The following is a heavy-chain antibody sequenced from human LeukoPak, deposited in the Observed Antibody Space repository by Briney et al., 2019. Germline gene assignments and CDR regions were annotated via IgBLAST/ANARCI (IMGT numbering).Heavy chain of an antibody. CDR2: IGTAGDT. D-gene: IGHD3-10*01. V-gene: IGHV3-13*01. CDR3: ARGLNNYYGSGSYYGYYYGMDV. CDR1: GFTFSSYD. J-gene: IGHJ6*02. Sequence: GGSLRLSCAASGFTFSSYDMHWVRHATGKGLEWVSAIGTAGDTYYPGSVKGRFTISRENAKNSLYLQMNSLRAGDTAVYYCARGLNNYYGSGSYYGYYYGMDVWGQGTTVTVSS.